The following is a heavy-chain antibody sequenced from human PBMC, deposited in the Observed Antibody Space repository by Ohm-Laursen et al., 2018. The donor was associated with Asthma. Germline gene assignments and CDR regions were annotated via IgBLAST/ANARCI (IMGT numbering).Heavy chain of an antibody. CDR3: VRAHSGSYSYAFDI. D-gene: IGHD1-26*01. V-gene: IGHV3-23*01. J-gene: IGHJ3*02. CDR1: GFTFSSYA. CDR2: ISGSGGTT. Sequence: GSLRLSCAASGFTFSSYAMSWVRQAPGKGLEWVSAISGSGGTTYYADSVEGRFTISRDNSKNTLYLQMNSLRGEDTAVYYCVRAHSGSYSYAFDIWGQGTVVTVSS.